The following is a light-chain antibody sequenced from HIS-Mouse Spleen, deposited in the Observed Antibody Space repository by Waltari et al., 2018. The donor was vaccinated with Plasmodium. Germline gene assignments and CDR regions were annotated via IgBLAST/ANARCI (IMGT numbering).Light chain of an antibody. CDR1: SRDVGGYNY. CDR3: SSYTSSSTLV. Sequence: QSALTQPASVSGSPGPSITISCPGTSRDVGGYNYVSWYQQHPGKAPQLMIYDVSNRPSGVSNRFAGSKSGNTASLTISGLQAEDEADYYCSSYTSSSTLVFGGGTKLTVL. CDR2: DVS. V-gene: IGLV2-14*03. J-gene: IGLJ2*01.